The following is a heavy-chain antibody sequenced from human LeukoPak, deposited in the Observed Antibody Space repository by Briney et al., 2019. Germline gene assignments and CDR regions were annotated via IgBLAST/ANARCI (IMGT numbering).Heavy chain of an antibody. CDR3: ARGYSDGTGYYYPSFDY. J-gene: IGHJ4*02. D-gene: IGHD3-22*01. V-gene: IGHV4-4*07. Sequence: SETLSLTCTVSGGSMSVYYWNRVRQSAAKGRDWIGRMHSSGSTNYNPSLKSPVTMSIDTSEKPFSLKLRSVTAADTALYFCARGYSDGTGYYYPSFDYWGQGVLVTVSS. CDR2: MHSSGST. CDR1: GGSMSVYY.